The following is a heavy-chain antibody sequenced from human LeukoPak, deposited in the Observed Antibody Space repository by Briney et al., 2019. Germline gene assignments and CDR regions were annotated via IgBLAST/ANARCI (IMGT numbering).Heavy chain of an antibody. CDR2: ISGGGGST. J-gene: IGHJ4*02. CDR3: AKDRGYSGYDPLDY. D-gene: IGHD5-12*01. V-gene: IGHV3-23*01. Sequence: PGGSLRLSCAASGFTFSRYAMSWVRQAPGKGLEWVSAISGGGGSTYYAGSVKGRFTISRDNSKNTLFLQMNSLRAEDTAVYYCAKDRGYSGYDPLDYWGQGTLVTVSS. CDR1: GFTFSRYA.